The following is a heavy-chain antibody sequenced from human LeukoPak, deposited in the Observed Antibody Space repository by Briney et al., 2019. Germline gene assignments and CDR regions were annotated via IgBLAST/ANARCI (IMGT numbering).Heavy chain of an antibody. CDR3: AGRHCSGGGCYFAGADPFDY. D-gene: IGHD2-15*01. Sequence: SVKVSCKASGGTFSSYAISWVRQAPGQGLEWMGGIIPIFGTANYAQKFQGRVTITRDRSASTAYMELNSLRAEDTAVYFCAGRHCSGGGCYFAGADPFDYWGQGTLVTVSS. V-gene: IGHV1-69*05. J-gene: IGHJ4*02. CDR1: GGTFSSYA. CDR2: IIPIFGTA.